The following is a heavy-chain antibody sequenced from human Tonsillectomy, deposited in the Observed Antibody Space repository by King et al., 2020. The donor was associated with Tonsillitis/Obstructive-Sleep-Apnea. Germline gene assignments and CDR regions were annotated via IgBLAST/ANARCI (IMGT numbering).Heavy chain of an antibody. CDR1: GFTFDDYT. CDR2: ITSNGART. D-gene: IGHD3-3*01. J-gene: IGHJ3*01. V-gene: IGHV3-43*01. CDR3: SKDAFPQLEWKRYAFDV. Sequence: EVQLVESGGAVVQPGGSLRLSCAASGFTFDDYTFHWVRQAPGKGLEWVSLITSNGARTYYADSVKGRFTISRDNGKNSLYLQMSSLRTEDTALYYCSKDAFPQLEWKRYAFDVWGPGTMVTVAS.